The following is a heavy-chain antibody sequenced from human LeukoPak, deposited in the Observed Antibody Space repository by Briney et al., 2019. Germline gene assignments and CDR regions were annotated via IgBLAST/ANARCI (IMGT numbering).Heavy chain of an antibody. V-gene: IGHV1-18*01. Sequence: ASVKVSCKASVYTFTSYGISWVRQAPRQGLEWLGWISAYNGNTNYAQKLQGRVTMTTDTSTSTAYMELRSLRSDDTAVYYCARDRGYSYAADAFDIWGQGTMVTVSS. D-gene: IGHD5-18*01. CDR1: VYTFTSYG. J-gene: IGHJ3*02. CDR3: ARDRGYSYAADAFDI. CDR2: ISAYNGNT.